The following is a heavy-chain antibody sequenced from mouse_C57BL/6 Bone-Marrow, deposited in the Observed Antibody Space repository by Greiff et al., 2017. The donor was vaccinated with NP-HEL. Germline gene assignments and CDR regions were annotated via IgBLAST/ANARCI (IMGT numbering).Heavy chain of an antibody. CDR2: ISYDGSN. D-gene: IGHD2-5*01. CDR3: AREGGYSNYAMDY. CDR1: GYSITSGYY. Sequence: EVQLVESGPGLVKPSQSLSLTCSVTGYSITSGYYWNWIRQFPGNKLEWMGYISYDGSNNYNPSLKNRISITRDTSKNQFFLKLNSVTTEDTATYYCAREGGYSNYAMDYWGQGTSVTVSS. V-gene: IGHV3-6*01. J-gene: IGHJ4*01.